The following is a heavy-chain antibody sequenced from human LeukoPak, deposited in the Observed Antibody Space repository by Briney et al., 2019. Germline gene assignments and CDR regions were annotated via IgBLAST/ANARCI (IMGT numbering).Heavy chain of an antibody. V-gene: IGHV3-23*01. CDR3: AKGQGSGSYPFDY. CDR1: GFTFSSYA. Sequence: PGGSLRLSCAASGFTFSSYAMSWVRQAPGKGLEWVSVISATAAYYADSVKGRFTISRDTSRNTPYLQMNSLGADDTAAYYCAKGQGSGSYPFDYWGQGTLVTVSS. D-gene: IGHD3-16*02. CDR2: ISATAA. J-gene: IGHJ4*02.